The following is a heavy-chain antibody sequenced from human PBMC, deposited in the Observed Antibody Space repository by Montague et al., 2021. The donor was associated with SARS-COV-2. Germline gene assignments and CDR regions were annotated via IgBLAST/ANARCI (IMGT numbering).Heavy chain of an antibody. CDR2: IYHSGST. Sequence: SETLSLTCVVSGGSISSINWWSWVRQPPGKGLEWIGEIYHSGSTNYNPSLKSRVIISVDKSKNLFSLKLSSVTAADTAVYYCARTGYSSGWHSFDYWGQGTLVTVSS. CDR1: GGSISSINW. J-gene: IGHJ4*02. CDR3: ARTGYSSGWHSFDY. V-gene: IGHV4-4*02. D-gene: IGHD6-19*01.